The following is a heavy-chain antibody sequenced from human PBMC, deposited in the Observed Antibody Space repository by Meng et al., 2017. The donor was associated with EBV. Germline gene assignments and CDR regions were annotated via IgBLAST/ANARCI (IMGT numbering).Heavy chain of an antibody. V-gene: IGHV1-69*01. J-gene: IGHJ4*02. CDR2: LIPMSGAP. CDR1: GGTFTSDA. D-gene: IGHD3-10*01. CDR3: ASESGRGYTPDY. Sequence: QLVQSGVEVKKPGSSETVSCNAPGGTFTSDAISWVRQAPGQGLEWMGGLIPMSGAPNYAQKFQGRITITADESTSTHYMDLSSLRSEDTAVYYCASESGRGYTPDYWGQGTLVTVSS.